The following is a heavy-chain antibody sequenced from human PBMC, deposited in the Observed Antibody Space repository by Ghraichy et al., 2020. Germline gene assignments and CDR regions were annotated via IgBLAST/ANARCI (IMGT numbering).Heavy chain of an antibody. CDR3: TRDTNGFFDL. V-gene: IGHV3-74*01. CDR2: ITSDGSGT. CDR1: GFTFGYHW. Sequence: GESQNISCAASGFTFGYHWMHWVRQGPGKGLVWVSHITSDGSGTDHADSVKGRFTTSRDNAKNTVYLQMNSLRAEDTAVYYCTRDTNGFFDLWGQGTLVTVSS. D-gene: IGHD1-1*01. J-gene: IGHJ4*02.